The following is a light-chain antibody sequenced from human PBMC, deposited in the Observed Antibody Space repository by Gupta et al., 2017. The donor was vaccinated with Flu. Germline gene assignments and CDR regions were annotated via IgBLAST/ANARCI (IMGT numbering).Light chain of an antibody. Sequence: DIQMTQSPSTLSASPGDRVTITCRASQSISSYLAWYQQKPGKAPRLLIYRASNLQSGVPSRFSGSGSGTEFTLTISSLQPDDFATYFCQQYNSYSGTFGQGTKVEIK. CDR2: RAS. CDR1: QSISSY. CDR3: QQYNSYSGT. J-gene: IGKJ1*01. V-gene: IGKV1-5*03.